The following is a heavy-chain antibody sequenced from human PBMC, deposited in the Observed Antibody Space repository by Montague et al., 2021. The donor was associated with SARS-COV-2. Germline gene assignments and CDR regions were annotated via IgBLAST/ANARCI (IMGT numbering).Heavy chain of an antibody. J-gene: IGHJ6*02. V-gene: IGHV2-5*02. CDR3: AHTKYYDGDGFYPYSYHYYDFDV. CDR1: GFSLTNSGVG. Sequence: PALVKPTQTLTLTCTFSGFSLTNSGVGVAWIRQPPGRALEWLAVIYWANDKRYSPSLKSRLTIIKDTSKNQVVLTLTNLDPEDTATYYCAHTKYYDGDGFYPYSYHYYDFDVWGQGTTVTVSS. D-gene: IGHD2-21*01. CDR2: IYWANDK.